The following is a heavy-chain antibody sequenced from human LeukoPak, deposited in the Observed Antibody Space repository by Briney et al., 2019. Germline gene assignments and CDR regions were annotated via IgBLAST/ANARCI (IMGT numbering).Heavy chain of an antibody. Sequence: PSQTLSLTCTVSGGSISSGSYYWSWIRQPAGKGLEWIGRIYTSGSTHYNPSLKSRVTISVDTSKNQFSLKLSSVTAADTAVYYCARGYYCSGGSCYDDHWFDPWGQGTLVTVSS. V-gene: IGHV4-61*02. D-gene: IGHD2-15*01. CDR2: IYTSGST. CDR3: ARGYYCSGGSCYDDHWFDP. CDR1: GGSISSGSYY. J-gene: IGHJ5*02.